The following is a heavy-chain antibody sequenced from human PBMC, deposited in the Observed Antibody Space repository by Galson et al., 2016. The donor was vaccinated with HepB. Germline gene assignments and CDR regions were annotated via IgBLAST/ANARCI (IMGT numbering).Heavy chain of an antibody. CDR1: GFTFSNYW. J-gene: IGHJ4*02. V-gene: IGHV3-74*01. Sequence: SLRLSCVASGFTFSNYWMFWVRQGPGKELVWVSRINDNGGWTFYADSVKGRFTISRDNAKNTLYLQMNSLRAEDTGVYYCARTDFNDYVRGDYWGQGTLVTVSA. CDR3: ARTDFNDYVRGDY. CDR2: INDNGGWT. D-gene: IGHD3-10*02.